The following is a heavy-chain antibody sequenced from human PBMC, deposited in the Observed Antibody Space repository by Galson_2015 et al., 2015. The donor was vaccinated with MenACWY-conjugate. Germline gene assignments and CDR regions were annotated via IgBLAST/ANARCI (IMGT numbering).Heavy chain of an antibody. J-gene: IGHJ4*02. D-gene: IGHD6-19*01. CDR2: MYYTGST. CDR1: GVSISNNPYY. V-gene: IGHV4-39*07. CDR3: ARGHSGWYYFDY. Sequence: ETLSLTCAVSGVSISNNPYYWGWFRQPPGKGLEWLGNMYYTGSTYYNPSLKSRVTIALDTSKNHFSLKLNSVTAADTAVYYCARGHSGWYYFDYWGQGILVTVSS.